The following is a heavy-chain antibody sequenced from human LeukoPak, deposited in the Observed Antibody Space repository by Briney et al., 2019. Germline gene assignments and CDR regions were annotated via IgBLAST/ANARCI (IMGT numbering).Heavy chain of an antibody. V-gene: IGHV7-4-1*02. CDR1: GYTFTSYA. CDR2: INTNTGNP. J-gene: IGHJ5*02. Sequence: ASVKVSCKASGYTFTSYAMNWVRQAPGQGLEWMGWINTNTGNPTYAQGFTGRFVFSLDTSVSTAYLQISSLKAEDTAVYYCAREDRIMITFGGVIVYNWFDPWGQGTLVTVSS. CDR3: AREDRIMITFGGVIVYNWFDP. D-gene: IGHD3-16*02.